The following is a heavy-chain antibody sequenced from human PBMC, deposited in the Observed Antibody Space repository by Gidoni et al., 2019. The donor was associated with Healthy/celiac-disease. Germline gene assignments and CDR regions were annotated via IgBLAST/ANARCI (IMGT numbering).Heavy chain of an antibody. CDR3: ANLDTPTRLRYFDWLLPDYYYYYGMDV. Sequence: QVQLVESGGGVVQPGRSLRLSCAASGFTFSSYGMHWVRQAPGTGLEWVAVISYDGSNKYYADSVKGRFTISRDNSKNTLYLQMNSLRAEDTAVYYCANLDTPTRLRYFDWLLPDYYYYYGMDVWGQGTTVTVSS. J-gene: IGHJ6*02. CDR1: GFTFSSYG. V-gene: IGHV3-30*18. CDR2: ISYDGSNK. D-gene: IGHD3-9*01.